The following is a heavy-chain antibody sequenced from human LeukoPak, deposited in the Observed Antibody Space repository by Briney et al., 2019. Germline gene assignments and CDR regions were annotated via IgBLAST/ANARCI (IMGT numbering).Heavy chain of an antibody. CDR2: MNPHSGNT. J-gene: IGHJ6*02. CDR1: GYTFTSYD. CDR3: ARDYSYYDSSGYYYYGMDI. Sequence: ASVKVSCKASGYTFTSYDINWVRQATAQGLEWMGWMNPHSGNTGYAQKCQGRVTMTRDTSISTAYMELSRLRSGDTAVYYCARDYSYYDSSGYYYYGMDIWGQGTTVTVSS. D-gene: IGHD3-22*01. V-gene: IGHV1-8*01.